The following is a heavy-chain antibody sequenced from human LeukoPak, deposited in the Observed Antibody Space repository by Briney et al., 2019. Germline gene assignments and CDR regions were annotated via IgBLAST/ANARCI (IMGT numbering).Heavy chain of an antibody. V-gene: IGHV3-7*01. J-gene: IGHJ4*02. CDR2: IKQDGSEK. CDR3: AREVEMATTTFDY. Sequence: SGVSLILSCAASGFTCSSYWMSWVRQAPGKGLEWVANIKQDGSEKYYVDSVKGRFTISGDNAKNSLYLQMNSLRAEDTAVYYCAREVEMATTTFDYWGQGTLVTVSS. CDR1: GFTCSSYW. D-gene: IGHD5-24*01.